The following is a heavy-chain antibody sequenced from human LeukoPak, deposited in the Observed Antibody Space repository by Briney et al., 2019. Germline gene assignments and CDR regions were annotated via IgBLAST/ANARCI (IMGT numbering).Heavy chain of an antibody. Sequence: TGGSLRLSCAGSGFTFSNYWMNWVRQAPGKGLEWVANIDQVGSEKHFGDSVKGRFTISRDNAKNSVYLQMNSLRAEDTAVYYCARALVVAATSFRVWGQGTLVTVSS. CDR1: GFTFSNYW. CDR3: ARALVVAATSFRV. J-gene: IGHJ4*02. V-gene: IGHV3-7*01. CDR2: IDQVGSEK. D-gene: IGHD2-15*01.